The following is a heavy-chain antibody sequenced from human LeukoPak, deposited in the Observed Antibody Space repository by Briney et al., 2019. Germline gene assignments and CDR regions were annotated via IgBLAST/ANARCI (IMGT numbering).Heavy chain of an antibody. CDR2: ISSDSGTL. V-gene: IGHV3-48*02. CDR1: GFTFSNA. Sequence: GGSLRLSCAASGFTFSNALHWVRQAPGKGLEWISFISSDSGTLYYADSVKGRFTISRDNAANSLYLQMNNLRDEDTAVYYCARRDPFDYWGQGTMVTVSS. J-gene: IGHJ4*02. CDR3: ARRDPFDY.